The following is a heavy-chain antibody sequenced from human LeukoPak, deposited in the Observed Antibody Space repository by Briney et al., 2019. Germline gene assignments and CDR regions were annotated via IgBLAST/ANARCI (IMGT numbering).Heavy chain of an antibody. Sequence: SETLSLTCTVSGGSISSSSYYWGWIRQPPGKGLEWIGYIYYSGSTNHNPSLKSRVTIALDTSNNQFALKLTSVTAADTAVYYCARHGGKVRGFSDAFDIWGQGTRVTVSS. D-gene: IGHD3-10*01. V-gene: IGHV4-61*05. J-gene: IGHJ3*02. CDR2: IYYSGST. CDR3: ARHGGKVRGFSDAFDI. CDR1: GGSISSSSYY.